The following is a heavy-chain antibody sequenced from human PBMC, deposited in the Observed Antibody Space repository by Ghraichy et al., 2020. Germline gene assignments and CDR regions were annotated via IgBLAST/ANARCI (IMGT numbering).Heavy chain of an antibody. V-gene: IGHV4-59*11. Sequence: SETLSLTCRLSYGALMNHYWNWLRQPPGKGLEWIGFMHHDGTTSYNPSLSGRVTISLDTTKNQIYLKVNSVTAAATAVYFCARGLPYGGSWRVAGPLDYGGQGTPVTVS. CDR2: MHHDGTT. CDR3: ARGLPYGGSWRVAGPLDY. D-gene: IGHD6-13*01. CDR1: YGALMNHY. J-gene: IGHJ4*02.